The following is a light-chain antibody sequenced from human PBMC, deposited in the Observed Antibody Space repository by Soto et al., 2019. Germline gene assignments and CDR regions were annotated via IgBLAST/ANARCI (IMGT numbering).Light chain of an antibody. J-gene: IGLJ1*01. CDR2: ADS. CDR1: NIGSKS. V-gene: IGLV3-21*02. CDR3: QVWDTRSDQYV. Sequence: YELTQPPSVSVAPGQTAKITCGGANIGSKSVHWYQQKPGQAPVLVVYADSDRPSGIPERVSGSNSGNTATLTISRVEAGDEAEYYCQVWDTRSDQYVFGTGTKVTAL.